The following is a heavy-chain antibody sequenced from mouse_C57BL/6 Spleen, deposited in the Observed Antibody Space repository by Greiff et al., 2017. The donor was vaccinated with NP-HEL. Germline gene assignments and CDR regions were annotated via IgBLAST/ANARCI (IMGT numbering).Heavy chain of an antibody. CDR3: TRWYLDSSGGDFDY. Sequence: QVQLQQSGAELVRPGASVTLSCKASGYTFTDYEMHWVKQTPVHGLEWIGAIDPETGGTAYNQKFKGKAILTADKSSSTAYMELRSLTSEDSAVYYCTRWYLDSSGGDFDYWGQGTTLTVSS. J-gene: IGHJ2*01. D-gene: IGHD3-2*02. CDR2: IDPETGGT. V-gene: IGHV1-15*01. CDR1: GYTFTDYE.